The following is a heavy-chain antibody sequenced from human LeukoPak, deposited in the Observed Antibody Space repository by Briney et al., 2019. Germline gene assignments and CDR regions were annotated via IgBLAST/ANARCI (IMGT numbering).Heavy chain of an antibody. CDR2: IYYSGST. V-gene: IGHV4-59*08. Sequence: SETLSLTCTVSGGSISSYYWSWIRQPPGKGLEWVGYIYYSGSTNYNPSLKSRVTISVDTSKNQFSLKLSSVTAADTAVYYCARHPFDYRKVAKGYYGMDVWGQGTTVTVSS. CDR1: GGSISSYY. J-gene: IGHJ6*02. CDR3: ARHPFDYRKVAKGYYGMDV. D-gene: IGHD3-10*01.